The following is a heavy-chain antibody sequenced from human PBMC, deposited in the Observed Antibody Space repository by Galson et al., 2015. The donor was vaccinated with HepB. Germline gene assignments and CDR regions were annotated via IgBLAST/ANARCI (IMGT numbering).Heavy chain of an antibody. J-gene: IGHJ2*01. CDR2: ISYDGSNK. CDR1: GFTFSSYG. Sequence: SLRLSCADSGFTFSSYGMHWVRQAPGKGLEWVADISYDGSNKYYANSVKGRFTISRDNSKNTLYMQMNSLRAEDTAVYYCEKTGDGYVQRVDCYFWGRGSLVTVSS. D-gene: IGHD2-21*02. V-gene: IGHV3-30*18. CDR3: EKTGDGYVQRVDCYF.